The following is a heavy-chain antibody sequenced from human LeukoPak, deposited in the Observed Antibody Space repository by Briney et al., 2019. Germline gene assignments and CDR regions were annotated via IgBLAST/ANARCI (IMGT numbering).Heavy chain of an antibody. CDR3: ARDLNYYDSSGYYFS. CDR1: GFTFSSYW. V-gene: IGHV3-74*01. Sequence: GGSLRLSCAASGFTFSSYWMHWVRQAPGKGLVWVSRINSDGSSTSYADSVKGRFTISRDNAKNTLYLQMNSLRAEDMAVYYCARDLNYYDSSGYYFSWGQGTLVTVSS. J-gene: IGHJ4*02. CDR2: INSDGSST. D-gene: IGHD3-22*01.